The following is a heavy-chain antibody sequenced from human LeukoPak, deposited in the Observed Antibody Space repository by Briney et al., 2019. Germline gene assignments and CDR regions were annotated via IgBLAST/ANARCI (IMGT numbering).Heavy chain of an antibody. CDR1: GGTFSSYA. D-gene: IGHD6-13*01. J-gene: IGHJ3*02. CDR2: IIPIFGTA. Sequence: ASVKVSCKASGGTFSSYAISWVRQAPGQGLEWMGGIIPIFGTANYAQKFQGRVTITADKSTSTAYMELSSLRSEDTAVYYCARARIAAAGDDAFDICGQGTMVTVSS. CDR3: ARARIAAAGDDAFDI. V-gene: IGHV1-69*06.